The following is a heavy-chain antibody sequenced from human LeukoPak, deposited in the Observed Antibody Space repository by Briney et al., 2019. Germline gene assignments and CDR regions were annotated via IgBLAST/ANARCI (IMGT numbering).Heavy chain of an antibody. D-gene: IGHD5-12*01. V-gene: IGHV4-30-4*01. CDR1: GGSISSGDYY. Sequence: PSETLSLTCTVSGGSISSGDYYWRWIRQPPGKGLEWIGYIYYSGSTYYNPSLKSRVTISVDTSKNQFSLKLSSVTAADTAVYYRAREKGLVAHKYGMDVWGQGTTVTVSS. J-gene: IGHJ6*02. CDR2: IYYSGST. CDR3: AREKGLVAHKYGMDV.